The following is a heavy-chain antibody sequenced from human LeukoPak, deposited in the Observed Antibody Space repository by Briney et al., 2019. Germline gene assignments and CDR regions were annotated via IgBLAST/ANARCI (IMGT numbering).Heavy chain of an antibody. J-gene: IGHJ4*02. D-gene: IGHD6-13*01. Sequence: SETLSLTCTVSGGSISSYYWSWIRQPPGKGLEWIGYIYYSGSTNYNPSLKSRVTISVNTSKNQFSLKLSSVTAADTAVYYCARVYSSSWYYFDYWGQGTLVTVSS. V-gene: IGHV4-59*01. CDR3: ARVYSSSWYYFDY. CDR1: GGSISSYY. CDR2: IYYSGST.